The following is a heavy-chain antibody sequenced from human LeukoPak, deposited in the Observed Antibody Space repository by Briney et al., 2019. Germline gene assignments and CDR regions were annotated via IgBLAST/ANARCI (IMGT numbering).Heavy chain of an antibody. CDR2: ITWDGRSA. CDR1: GFTFDDYG. V-gene: IGHV3-43D*03. J-gene: IGHJ6*02. CDR3: ARDRTTGYGMDV. D-gene: IGHD1-1*01. Sequence: GGSLRLSCAASGFTFDDYGMHWVRQAPGKGLEWLSLITWDGRSAYYADSVKGRFTISRDNSKNTLSLQMNSLRAEDTAVYYCARDRTTGYGMDVWGQGTTVTVSS.